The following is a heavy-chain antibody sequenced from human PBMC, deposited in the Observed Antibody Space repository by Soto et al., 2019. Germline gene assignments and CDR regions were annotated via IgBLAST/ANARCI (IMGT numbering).Heavy chain of an antibody. CDR2: INAGNGNT. D-gene: IGHD6-6*01. CDR3: ARVSSSSFSSPFDY. J-gene: IGHJ4*02. CDR1: GYTFTSYA. V-gene: IGHV1-3*01. Sequence: ASVKVSCKASGYTFTSYAMHWVRQAPGQRLEWMGWINAGNGNTKYSQKFQGRVTITRDTSASTAYMELSSLRSEDTAVYYCARVSSSSFSSPFDYWGQGTLVTVSS.